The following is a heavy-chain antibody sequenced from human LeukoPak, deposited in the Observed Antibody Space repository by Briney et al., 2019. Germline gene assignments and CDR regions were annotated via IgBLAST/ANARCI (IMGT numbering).Heavy chain of an antibody. D-gene: IGHD5-12*01. CDR1: GYTFTSYD. V-gene: IGHV1-8*03. Sequence: ASVKVSCKASGYTFTSYDINWVRHATGQGLEWMGWMNPNSGSTGYAQKLQGRVTITRNTSISTAYMELSGLRSEDTAVYYCARGRSTGYPYYFDYWGQGTLVTVSS. CDR3: ARGRSTGYPYYFDY. CDR2: MNPNSGST. J-gene: IGHJ4*02.